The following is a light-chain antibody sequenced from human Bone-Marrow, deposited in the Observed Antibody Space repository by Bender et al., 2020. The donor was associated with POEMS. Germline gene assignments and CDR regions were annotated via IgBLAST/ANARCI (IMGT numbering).Light chain of an antibody. V-gene: IGLV1-36*01. CDR3: SAWDDSLRGWV. J-gene: IGLJ2*01. Sequence: QSVVTQPPSLSEAPRQRVTISCSGSSSNIGNHVVNWYQQLPGEAPKLLIYYDDLLTPGVSDRFSAYKSGISVSLALRELQSEDEALYYCSAWDDSLRGWVFGGEKKLSV. CDR2: YDD. CDR1: SSNIGNHV.